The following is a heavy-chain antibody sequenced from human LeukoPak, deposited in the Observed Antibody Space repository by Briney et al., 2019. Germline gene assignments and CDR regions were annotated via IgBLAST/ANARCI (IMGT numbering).Heavy chain of an antibody. CDR2: ISGSGGST. CDR3: AKYLYCSGGSCSPPYYYGMDV. J-gene: IGHJ6*02. V-gene: IGHV3-23*01. D-gene: IGHD2-15*01. Sequence: GGSLRLSCAASGFTFSTYAMSWVRQAPAKGLEWVSAISGSGGSTYYADSVKGRFTISRDNSKNTLYLQMNSLRAEDTAVYYCAKYLYCSGGSCSPPYYYGMDVWGQGTTVTVSS. CDR1: GFTFSTYA.